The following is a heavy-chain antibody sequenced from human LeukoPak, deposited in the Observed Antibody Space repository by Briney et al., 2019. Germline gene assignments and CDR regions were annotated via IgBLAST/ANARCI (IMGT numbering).Heavy chain of an antibody. J-gene: IGHJ5*02. CDR1: GFTFSSYW. V-gene: IGHV3-7*01. Sequence: PGGSLRLSCAASGFTFSSYWMSWVRQAPGKGLEWVANIKQDGSEKYYVDSVKGRFTISRDNAKNSLYLQMNSLRAEDTAVYNCARENTMVRGYSNRWFDPWGQGTLVTVSS. CDR3: ARENTMVRGYSNRWFDP. CDR2: IKQDGSEK. D-gene: IGHD3-10*01.